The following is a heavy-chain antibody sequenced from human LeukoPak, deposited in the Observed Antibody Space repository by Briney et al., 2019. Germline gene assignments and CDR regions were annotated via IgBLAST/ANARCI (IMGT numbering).Heavy chain of an antibody. J-gene: IGHJ4*02. CDR3: ARVSPTHFDY. CDR1: GYSISSGYY. CDR2: IYHSGST. V-gene: IGHV4-38-2*02. Sequence: PSETLSLTCTVSGYSISSGYYWGWIRQPPGKGLEWIGSIYHSGSTYYNPSLKSRVTISVDTSKNQFSLKLSSVTAADTAVYYCARVSPTHFDYWGQGTLVTVSS.